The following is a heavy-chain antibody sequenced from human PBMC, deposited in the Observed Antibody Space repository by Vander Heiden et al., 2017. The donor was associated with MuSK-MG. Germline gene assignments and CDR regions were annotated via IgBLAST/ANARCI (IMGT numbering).Heavy chain of an antibody. CDR2: IDWKSCSI. CDR1: AFLLDESA. CDR3: AKDGGAVAGTGPFDY. D-gene: IGHD6-19*01. V-gene: IGHV3-9*01. J-gene: IGHJ4*02. Sequence: EVQLVESGGGLVPPGRSLRAFRAASAFLLDESAMHCVRQAPRKGLEWVSGIDWKSCSIGYADSVKGRFTISRDNAKNSLYLQINSLRAEDTDLDYCAKDGGAVAGTGPFDYWGQGTLVTVSS.